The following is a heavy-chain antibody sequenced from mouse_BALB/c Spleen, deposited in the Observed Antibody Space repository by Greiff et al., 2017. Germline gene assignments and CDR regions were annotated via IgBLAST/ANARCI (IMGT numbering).Heavy chain of an antibody. CDR3: ARHNYGYDY. Sequence: EVKLVESGGGLVQPGGSRKLSCAASGFTFSSFGMHWVRQAPEKGLEWVAYISSGSSTIYYADTVKGRFTISRDNPKNTLFLQMTSLRSEDTAMYYCARHNYGYDYWGQGTTLTVSS. CDR2: ISSGSSTI. V-gene: IGHV5-17*02. D-gene: IGHD2-2*01. CDR1: GFTFSSFG. J-gene: IGHJ2*01.